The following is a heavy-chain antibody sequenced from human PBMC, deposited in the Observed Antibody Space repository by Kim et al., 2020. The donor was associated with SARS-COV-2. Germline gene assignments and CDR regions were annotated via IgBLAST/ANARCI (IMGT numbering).Heavy chain of an antibody. D-gene: IGHD2-21*01. V-gene: IGHV3-21*01. CDR3: ARDLSRVVAIPDY. CDR2: ISSSSSYI. CDR1: GFTFSSYS. J-gene: IGHJ4*02. Sequence: GGSLRLSCAASGFTFSSYSMNWVRQAPGKGLEWVSSISSSSSYIYYADSVKGRFTISRDNAKNSLYLQMNSLRAEDTAVYYCARDLSRVVAIPDYWGQGTLVTVSS.